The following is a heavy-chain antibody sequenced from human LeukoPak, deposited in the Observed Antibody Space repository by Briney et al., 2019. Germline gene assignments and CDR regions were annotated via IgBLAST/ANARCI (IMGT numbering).Heavy chain of an antibody. Sequence: SETLSLTCTVSGGSVSSGSYYWSWIRQPPGKGPEWIGYIYYSGSTNYNPSLKSRVTISVDTSKNQFSLKLSSVTAADTAVYYCARGVTEINWFDPWGQGTLVTVSS. CDR3: ARGVTEINWFDP. D-gene: IGHD2-21*02. J-gene: IGHJ5*02. CDR2: IYYSGST. CDR1: GGSVSSGSYY. V-gene: IGHV4-61*01.